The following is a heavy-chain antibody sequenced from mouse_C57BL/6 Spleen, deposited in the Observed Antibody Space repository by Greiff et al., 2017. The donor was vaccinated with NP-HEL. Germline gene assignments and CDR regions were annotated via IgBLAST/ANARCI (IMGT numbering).Heavy chain of an antibody. J-gene: IGHJ3*01. CDR3: ARNDYDRFSFAY. Sequence: QVQLQQSGAELVMPGASVKLSCKASGYTFTSYWMHWVKQRPGQGLEWIGEIDPSDSYTNYNQKFKGKSTLTVDKSSSTAYMQLSSLTSEDSAVYYCARNDYDRFSFAYWGQGTLVTVSA. CDR1: GYTFTSYW. CDR2: IDPSDSYT. V-gene: IGHV1-69*01. D-gene: IGHD2-4*01.